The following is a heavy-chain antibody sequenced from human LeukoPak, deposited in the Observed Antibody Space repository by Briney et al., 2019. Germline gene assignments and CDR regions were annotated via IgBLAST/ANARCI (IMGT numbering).Heavy chain of an antibody. Sequence: ASVKVSCKASGYTFTSYGITWVRQAPGRGLEWMGWISTFNGFTNYAQNLQGRVTMTADTSTSTAYMDLRTLTSDDTAVYYCARAGRCSDTSCEHYWGQGTLVTVSS. J-gene: IGHJ4*02. CDR3: ARAGRCSDTSCEHY. CDR1: GYTFTSYG. V-gene: IGHV1-18*01. CDR2: ISTFNGFT. D-gene: IGHD2-2*01.